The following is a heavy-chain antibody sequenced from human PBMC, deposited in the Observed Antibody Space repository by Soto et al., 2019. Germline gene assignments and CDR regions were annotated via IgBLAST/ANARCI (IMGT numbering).Heavy chain of an antibody. CDR1: GFTFSSYA. Sequence: QVQLVESGGGVVQPGRSLRLSCAASGFTFSSYAMHWVRQAPGKGLEWVAVISYDGSNKYYADSVKGRFTISRDNSKNTLYLQMNSLRAEDTAVYYCARESRRYGDSRGDFDYWGQGTLVTVSS. J-gene: IGHJ4*02. CDR3: ARESRRYGDSRGDFDY. CDR2: ISYDGSNK. V-gene: IGHV3-30-3*01. D-gene: IGHD4-17*01.